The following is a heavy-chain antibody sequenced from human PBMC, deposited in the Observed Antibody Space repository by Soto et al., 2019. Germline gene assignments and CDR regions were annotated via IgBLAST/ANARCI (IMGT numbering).Heavy chain of an antibody. J-gene: IGHJ4*02. V-gene: IGHV3-23*01. Sequence: GGSLRLSCVGFGFTFRDYAMSWVRQAPGKGLEWVPSISGDGDTTYYADSVKGRFTVSRDNSKDTLSLQVNSLRADDTAVYYCAKDDSITMILNLWGQGTLVTVSS. CDR2: ISGDGDTT. CDR3: AKDDSITMILNL. D-gene: IGHD3-22*01. CDR1: GFTFRDYA.